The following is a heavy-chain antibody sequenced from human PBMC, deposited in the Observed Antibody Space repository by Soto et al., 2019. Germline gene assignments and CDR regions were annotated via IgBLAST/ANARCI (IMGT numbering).Heavy chain of an antibody. V-gene: IGHV3-30-3*01. D-gene: IGHD5-18*01. CDR3: ARVGLRHDAFDI. J-gene: IGHJ3*02. CDR1: GFTFISYA. Sequence: PWGSLRLSCAASGFTFISYAIHFCRQAPGKWLEWVAVISYDGSNKYYADSVKGRFTISRDNSKNTLYLQMNSLRAEDTAVYYCARVGLRHDAFDIWGQGTMVT. CDR2: ISYDGSNK.